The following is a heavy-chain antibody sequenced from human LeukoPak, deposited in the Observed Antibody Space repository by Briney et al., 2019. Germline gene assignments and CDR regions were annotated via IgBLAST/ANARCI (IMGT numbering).Heavy chain of an antibody. CDR1: GFTFSSYG. CDR2: IRYDGSNK. Sequence: GGSLRLSCAASGFTFSSYGMHWVRQAPGKGLEWVAFIRYDGSNKYYADSVKGRFTISRDNSKNTLYLQMNSLRAEDTAVYYCTNDGYGDYVIDYWGQGTLVTVSS. J-gene: IGHJ4*02. CDR3: TNDGYGDYVIDY. V-gene: IGHV3-30*02. D-gene: IGHD4-17*01.